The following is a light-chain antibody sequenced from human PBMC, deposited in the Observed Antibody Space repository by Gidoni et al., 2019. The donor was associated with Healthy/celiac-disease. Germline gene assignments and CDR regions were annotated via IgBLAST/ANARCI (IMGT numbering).Light chain of an antibody. CDR1: QSISSN. Sequence: DIQMTQSPSSLSASVGDRVTITCRASQSISSNLNWYQQKPGKAPKLLIYDASSLQSGGPSRFSGSGSGTDFTLTISSLQPEDFATYYCQQSYSTPWTFGQGTKVEIK. V-gene: IGKV1-39*01. J-gene: IGKJ1*01. CDR3: QQSYSTPWT. CDR2: DAS.